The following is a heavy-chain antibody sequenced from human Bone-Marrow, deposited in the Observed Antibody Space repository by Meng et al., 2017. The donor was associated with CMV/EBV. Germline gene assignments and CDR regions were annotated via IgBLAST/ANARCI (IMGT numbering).Heavy chain of an antibody. CDR1: GFTFSDYY. D-gene: IGHD4-11*01. V-gene: IGHV3-11*01. J-gene: IGHJ5*02. Sequence: GESLKISCAASGFTFSDYYMSWIRQAPGKGLEWVSYISSSGSTIYYADSVKGRFTISRDNAKNSLYLQMNSLRAEDTAVYYCARVYSNHRWFDPWGQGTLVTVSS. CDR2: ISSSGSTI. CDR3: ARVYSNHRWFDP.